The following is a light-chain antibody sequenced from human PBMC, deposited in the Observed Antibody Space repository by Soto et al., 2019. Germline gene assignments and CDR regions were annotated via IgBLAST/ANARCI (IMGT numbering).Light chain of an antibody. CDR1: QTLTSW. Sequence: DIQMTQSPSTLSASVGDTVTITCRASQTLTSWLAWYQQKPGRAPKLLIYKPSSLAGGVPSRFSGGGSWTEFTLTINSLQPDDFATYFSQHYDNFQWTFGQGTKV. CDR2: KPS. V-gene: IGKV1-5*03. J-gene: IGKJ1*01. CDR3: QHYDNFQWT.